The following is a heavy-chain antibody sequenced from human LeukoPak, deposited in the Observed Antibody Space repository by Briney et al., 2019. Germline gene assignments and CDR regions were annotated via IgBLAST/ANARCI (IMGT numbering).Heavy chain of an antibody. CDR3: ARELGTFDS. D-gene: IGHD3-3*02. Sequence: LTGGSLRLSCAASGFTFSSYWMTWVRQAPGKGLEWVANIKHNGDELNYVDSVEDRFTISRDNAKNSLYLHMTSLRAEDTAVYYCARELGTFDSWGQGTLVTVSS. CDR2: IKHNGDEL. J-gene: IGHJ4*02. CDR1: GFTFSSYW. V-gene: IGHV3-7*01.